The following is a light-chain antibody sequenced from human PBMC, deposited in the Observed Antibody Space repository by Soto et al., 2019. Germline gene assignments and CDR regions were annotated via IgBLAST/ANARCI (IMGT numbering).Light chain of an antibody. Sequence: EMVMTQSPATLSVSPGERATLSCRASQSVSSNLAWYQQKPGQAPRLLIYGASSRATGIPDRFSGSGSGTDFTLTISSLEPEDFAVYYCQQRSNWPPITFGQGTRLEIK. CDR1: QSVSSN. J-gene: IGKJ5*01. CDR2: GAS. CDR3: QQRSNWPPIT. V-gene: IGKV3-11*01.